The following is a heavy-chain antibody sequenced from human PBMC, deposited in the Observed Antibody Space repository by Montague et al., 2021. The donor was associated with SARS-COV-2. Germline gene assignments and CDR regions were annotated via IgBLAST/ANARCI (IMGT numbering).Heavy chain of an antibody. J-gene: IGHJ4*02. D-gene: IGHD1-1*01. CDR2: IFYCGTT. Sequence: SETLSLTCTVSGDSMTYFYWCWIWQTPAKGMEWNGYIFYCGTTKYNPSLASRVTITVDTSKDQFYLTLNSVTVADTAVYYCERGATRTFDYWGQGTRVTVSS. V-gene: IGHV4-59*01. CDR3: ERGATRTFDY. CDR1: GDSMTYFY.